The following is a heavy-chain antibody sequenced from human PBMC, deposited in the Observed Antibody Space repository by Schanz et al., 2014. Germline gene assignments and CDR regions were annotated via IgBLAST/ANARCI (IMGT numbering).Heavy chain of an antibody. Sequence: VQLVESGGGLVKPGGSLRLSCATSGLTFTSAWMSWVRQAPGKGLEWVALVSSDGNNDYYTDSVKGRFTISRDNSKNTVHLQMNSLRAEDTAVYYCAKYRCYYRVSGSYRELEYWGQGTLVTVSS. J-gene: IGHJ4*02. D-gene: IGHD3-10*01. CDR3: AKYRCYYRVSGSYRELEY. CDR1: GLTFTSAW. CDR2: VSSDGNND. V-gene: IGHV3-30*18.